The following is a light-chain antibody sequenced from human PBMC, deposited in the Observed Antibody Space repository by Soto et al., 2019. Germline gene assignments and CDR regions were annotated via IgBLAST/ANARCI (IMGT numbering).Light chain of an antibody. Sequence: QSALTQPPSASGSPGQSVAISCTGTSSDIGGYNFVSWYQQHPGKAPKLMIYEVTKRPSGVPDRFSGSKSGNTATLIVSGLQAEYEADSYCSSHGGNHNPYVFGTGTKVTVL. J-gene: IGLJ1*01. CDR2: EVT. CDR3: SSHGGNHNPYV. V-gene: IGLV2-8*01. CDR1: SSDIGGYNF.